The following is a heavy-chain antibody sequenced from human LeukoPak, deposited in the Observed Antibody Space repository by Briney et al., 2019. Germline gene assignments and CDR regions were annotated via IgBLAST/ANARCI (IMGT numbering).Heavy chain of an antibody. CDR3: PRVHGSYYDSSGYPGWFAFDI. V-gene: IGHV1-24*01. CDR2: VDPEAGET. Sequence: VASVKVSCKVSGYTLTELSMHWVRQAPGKGLEWMGGVDPEAGETIYAQKFQGRVTMTEDTSTDTAYVELSILRSEDTAVYYCPRVHGSYYDSSGYPGWFAFDIWGQGTMVTVSS. CDR1: GYTLTELS. D-gene: IGHD3-22*01. J-gene: IGHJ3*02.